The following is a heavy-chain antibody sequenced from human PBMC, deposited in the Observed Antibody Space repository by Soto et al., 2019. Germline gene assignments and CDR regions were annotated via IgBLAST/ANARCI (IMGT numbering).Heavy chain of an antibody. CDR3: AKDSDSSGWYFHI. CDR1: GFTFDDYA. D-gene: IGHD6-19*01. J-gene: IGHJ3*02. Sequence: GGSLRLSCAASGFTFDDYAMHWVRQAPGKGLEWVSGISWNSGSIGYADSVKGRFTISRDNAKNSLYLQMNSLRAEDTALYYCAKDSDSSGWYFHIWGQGTMVTVSS. CDR2: ISWNSGSI. V-gene: IGHV3-9*01.